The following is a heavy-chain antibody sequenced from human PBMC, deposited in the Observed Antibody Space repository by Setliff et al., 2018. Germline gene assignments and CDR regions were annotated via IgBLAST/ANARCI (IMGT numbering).Heavy chain of an antibody. CDR2: FYYIGST. D-gene: IGHD3-10*01. J-gene: IGHJ5*02. Sequence: SETLSLTCTVSDGSLYSGNYYWTWIRQPAGKGLEWIGSFYYIGSTYYNASLGSRLTISADTSNNQFSLNLISVTAADTAVYYCARERGFAGYYGSWTHQSFDLWGQGSLVTVSS. CDR1: DGSLYSGNYY. CDR3: ARERGFAGYYGSWTHQSFDL. V-gene: IGHV4-39*07.